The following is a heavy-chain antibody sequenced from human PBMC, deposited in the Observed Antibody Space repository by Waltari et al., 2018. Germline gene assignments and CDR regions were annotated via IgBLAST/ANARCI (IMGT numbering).Heavy chain of an antibody. CDR1: GFTFSTYA. V-gene: IGHV3-30-3*01. D-gene: IGHD3-22*01. Sequence: QVQLVESGGGVVQPGRSLRLSCAASGFTFSTYAIHWVRQAPGKGLEWVAFVSYDGFNKYYGGSVKGRFTISRDNSKNTLYLQMNSLRAEDTAVYYCAKDQVLGGSGYLGPSDYWGQGTLVTVSS. CDR3: AKDQVLGGSGYLGPSDY. CDR2: VSYDGFNK. J-gene: IGHJ4*02.